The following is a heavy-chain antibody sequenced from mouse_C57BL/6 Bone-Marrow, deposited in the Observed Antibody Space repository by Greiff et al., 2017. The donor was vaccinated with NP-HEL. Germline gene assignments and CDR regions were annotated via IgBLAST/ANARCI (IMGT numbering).Heavy chain of an antibody. J-gene: IGHJ2*01. CDR2: ISSGGDYI. CDR3: TREGYGLYYFDY. V-gene: IGHV5-9-1*02. D-gene: IGHD1-2*01. CDR1: GFTFSSYA. Sequence: EVKVEESGEGLVKPGGSLKLSCAASGFTFSSYAMSWVRQTPEKRLEWVAYISSGGDYIYYADTVKGRFTISRDNARNTLYLQMSSLKSEDTAMYYCTREGYGLYYFDYWGQGTTLTVSS.